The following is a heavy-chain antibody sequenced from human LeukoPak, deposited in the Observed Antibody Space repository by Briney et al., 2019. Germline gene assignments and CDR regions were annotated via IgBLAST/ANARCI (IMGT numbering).Heavy chain of an antibody. Sequence: GGSLRLSCAASGFSFSSYAMSWVRQAPGKGLEWVASICDSGGRTYFAASVNGRFTISRDNSKNTLYLQLDSLRADDTAVYYCAKQVFGSSGAFYHFDYGGQGALLTVSS. CDR2: ICDSGGRT. D-gene: IGHD3-22*01. CDR3: AKQVFGSSGAFYHFDY. CDR1: GFSFSSYA. V-gene: IGHV3-23*01. J-gene: IGHJ4*02.